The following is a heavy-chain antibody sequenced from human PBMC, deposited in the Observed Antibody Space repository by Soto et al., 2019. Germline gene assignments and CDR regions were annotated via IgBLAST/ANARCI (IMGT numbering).Heavy chain of an antibody. V-gene: IGHV3-23*01. J-gene: IGHJ5*02. CDR1: GFTFSSYA. Sequence: EVQLLESGGGLVQPGGSLRLSCAASGFTFSSYAMSWVRQAPGKGLEWVSAISGSGGSTYYADSVKGRFTISRDNSKNTLYLQMKSLRAEDTAVYYCAKDSVGRDYYDSSGYYDSWGQGTLVTVSS. CDR2: ISGSGGST. CDR3: AKDSVGRDYYDSSGYYDS. D-gene: IGHD3-22*01.